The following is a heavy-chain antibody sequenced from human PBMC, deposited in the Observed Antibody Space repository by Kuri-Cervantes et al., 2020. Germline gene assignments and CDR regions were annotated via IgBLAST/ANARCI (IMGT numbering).Heavy chain of an antibody. CDR3: ARVTWGDDSSGSPSDY. Sequence: GSLRLSCAVSGFTFSSYAMHWVRQAPGKGLEWVAVISYDGSNKYYADSVKGRFTISRDNSKNTLYLQMNSLRAEDTAVYYCARVTWGDDSSGSPSDYWGQGTLVTVSS. V-gene: IGHV3-30-3*01. J-gene: IGHJ4*02. CDR2: ISYDGSNK. D-gene: IGHD3-22*01. CDR1: GFTFSSYA.